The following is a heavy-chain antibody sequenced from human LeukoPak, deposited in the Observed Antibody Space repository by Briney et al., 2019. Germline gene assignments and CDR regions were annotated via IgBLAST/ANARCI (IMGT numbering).Heavy chain of an antibody. CDR2: IDASGAYT. CDR1: GFTFSTYP. D-gene: IGHD4-17*01. CDR3: AKISSVTANFDC. Sequence: GGSLRLACAASGFTFSTYPMGWVRQAPGKGLEWVSSIDASGAYTYYADSVKGRFTISRDNSKNTLYLQMNTLRAEDTDVYSCAKISSVTANFDCWGQGTLVTISS. J-gene: IGHJ4*02. V-gene: IGHV3-23*01.